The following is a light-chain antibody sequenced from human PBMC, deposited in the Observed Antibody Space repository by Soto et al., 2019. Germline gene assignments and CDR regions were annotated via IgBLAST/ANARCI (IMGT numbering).Light chain of an antibody. CDR1: SSDVGGYNY. J-gene: IGLJ1*01. V-gene: IGLV2-14*01. CDR2: DVS. Sequence: QSVLTQPASVSGSPGQSITISCTGTSSDVGGYNYVSWYQQHPGKAPKRMIYDVSNRPSGVSNRFSGSKSGNTASLTISGLQAEDEADYYCSSYTSSSTLGVFGTGTQLTVL. CDR3: SSYTSSSTLGV.